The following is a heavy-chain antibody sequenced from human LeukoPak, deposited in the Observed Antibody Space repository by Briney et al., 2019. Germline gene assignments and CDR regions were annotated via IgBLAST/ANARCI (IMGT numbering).Heavy chain of an antibody. V-gene: IGHV3-9*01. Sequence: PGGSLRLSCAASGFTFDDYAMHWVRQAPGKGLEWVSGISWNSGSIGYADSVKGRFTISRDNAKNSLYLQMNSLRAEDTALYYCAKDQGGAAAGMGLDYWGQGTLVTVSS. D-gene: IGHD6-13*01. CDR2: ISWNSGSI. J-gene: IGHJ4*02. CDR1: GFTFDDYA. CDR3: AKDQGGAAAGMGLDY.